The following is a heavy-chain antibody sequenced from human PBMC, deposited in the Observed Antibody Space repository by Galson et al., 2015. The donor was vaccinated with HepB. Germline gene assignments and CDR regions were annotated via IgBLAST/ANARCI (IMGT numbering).Heavy chain of an antibody. V-gene: IGHV2-5*02. CDR1: GFSLSTGGVG. CDR2: IYWDDDQ. Sequence: PALVKPTQTLTLTCTFSGFSLSTGGVGVGWIRQPPGKALEWLALIYWDDDQRYSPSLKSRLTITKDSSKNEVVLTMTNMDPVDTATYYCAHRRAGYCSGGTCFYFDYWGQGTLVTVSS. J-gene: IGHJ4*02. CDR3: AHRRAGYCSGGTCFYFDY. D-gene: IGHD2-15*01.